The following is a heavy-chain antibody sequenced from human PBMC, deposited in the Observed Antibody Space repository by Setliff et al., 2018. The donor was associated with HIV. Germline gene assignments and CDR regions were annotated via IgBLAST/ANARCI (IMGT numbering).Heavy chain of an antibody. D-gene: IGHD5-18*01. Sequence: SETLSLTCAVYGGSFSGYYWSWIRQPPGKGLEWIGEINHSGSTNYNPSLKSRVSILVDTSTNQFSLRLSSLTAADTAVYYCARRTYSPGPFWYFDIWGRGTLVTVS. V-gene: IGHV4-34*01. CDR2: INHSGST. J-gene: IGHJ2*01. CDR3: ARRTYSPGPFWYFDI. CDR1: GGSFSGYY.